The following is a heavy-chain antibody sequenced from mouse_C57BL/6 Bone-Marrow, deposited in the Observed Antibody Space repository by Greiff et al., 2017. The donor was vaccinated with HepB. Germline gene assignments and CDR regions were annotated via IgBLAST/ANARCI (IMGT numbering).Heavy chain of an antibody. CDR3: AKGPAYSNWFDY. Sequence: QVQLKQPGAELVKPGASVKMSCKASGYTFTSYWITWVKRRPGQGLEWIGDIYPGSGSTNYNEKFKSKATLTVDTSSSTAYMQLSSLTSEDSAVYYCAKGPAYSNWFDYWGQGTTLTVSS. D-gene: IGHD2-5*01. CDR1: GYTFTSYW. J-gene: IGHJ2*01. CDR2: IYPGSGST. V-gene: IGHV1-55*01.